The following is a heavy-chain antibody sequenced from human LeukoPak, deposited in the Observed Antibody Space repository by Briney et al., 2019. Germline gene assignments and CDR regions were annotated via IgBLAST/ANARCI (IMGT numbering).Heavy chain of an antibody. J-gene: IGHJ5*02. D-gene: IGHD3-10*01. Sequence: QPGGSLRLSCAAYGFTFSSYDMSWVRQAPGKGLEWVSGISGSGGSTHYADSVKGRFTISRDNSKNTLYLQMNSLRAEDTAVYYCAKDFYGSGINWFDPWGQGTLVTVSS. CDR2: ISGSGGST. CDR3: AKDFYGSGINWFDP. V-gene: IGHV3-23*01. CDR1: GFTFSSYD.